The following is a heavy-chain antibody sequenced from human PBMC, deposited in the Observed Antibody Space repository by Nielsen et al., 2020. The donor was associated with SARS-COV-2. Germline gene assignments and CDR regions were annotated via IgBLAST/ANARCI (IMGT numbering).Heavy chain of an antibody. CDR1: GFVLTYYA. Sequence: ASVKVSCKASGFVLTYYAVHWVRQAPGQGLEWVGWINPGNGDTKYSQRFQGRVSLTTDTPAITAYMELGSLRSEDTAVYFCARGNCSGTTCYGLDYWGQGTLVSVSS. CDR3: ARGNCSGTTCYGLDY. CDR2: INPGNGDT. D-gene: IGHD2-15*01. V-gene: IGHV1-3*01. J-gene: IGHJ4*02.